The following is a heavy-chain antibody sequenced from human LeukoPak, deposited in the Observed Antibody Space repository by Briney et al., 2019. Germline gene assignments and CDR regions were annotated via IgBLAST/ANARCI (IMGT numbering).Heavy chain of an antibody. Sequence: SETLSLTCTVSGGSISSYYWSWIRQPPGKGLEWIGYIYYSGSTNYNPSLKSRVTISVDTSKNQFSLKLSSVTAADTAVYYCARSPPGILWVNWFDPWGQGTLVTVSS. CDR3: ARSPPGILWVNWFDP. J-gene: IGHJ5*02. V-gene: IGHV4-59*08. CDR2: IYYSGST. D-gene: IGHD2-15*01. CDR1: GGSISSYY.